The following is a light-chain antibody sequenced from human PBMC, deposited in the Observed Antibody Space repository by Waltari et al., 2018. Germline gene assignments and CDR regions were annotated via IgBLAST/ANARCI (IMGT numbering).Light chain of an antibody. V-gene: IGLV3-19*01. Sequence: SSELTQDPAVSVALGQTVRITCHGDSLRTYYVSWFHQNPGQPPALVIYGKNNRPSGIPDRFSASSSGSTASLTIIGAQAEDEADYYCHCRDSSGDVVIGGGTKLTVV. CDR3: HCRDSSGDVV. J-gene: IGLJ2*01. CDR2: GKN. CDR1: SLRTYY.